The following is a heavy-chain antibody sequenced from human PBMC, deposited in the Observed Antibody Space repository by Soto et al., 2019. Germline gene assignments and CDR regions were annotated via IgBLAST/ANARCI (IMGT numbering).Heavy chain of an antibody. J-gene: IGHJ6*02. V-gene: IGHV3-30-3*01. CDR2: TSFDGTNN. CDR1: RFTFSDYS. Sequence: GSLRLSCAASRFTFSDYSMHWVRQAPGKGLEWVAVTSFDGTNNYYADSVKGRFTISRDNSKNTVSLQMNDLRGDDTGVYYCARIYSSRNYYYGMDVWGQGTTVTVSS. D-gene: IGHD6-13*01. CDR3: ARIYSSRNYYYGMDV.